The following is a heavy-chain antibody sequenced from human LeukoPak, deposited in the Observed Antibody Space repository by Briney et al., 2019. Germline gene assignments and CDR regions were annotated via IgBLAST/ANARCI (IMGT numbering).Heavy chain of an antibody. V-gene: IGHV4-34*01. CDR2: INHSGST. CDR1: GGSFSGYY. J-gene: IGHJ3*02. Sequence: PSETLSLTCAVYGGSFSGYYWSWIRQPPGKGLEWIGEINHSGSTNYNPSLKSRVTISVDTSKNQFSLKLSSVTAADTAVYYCATTGFDAFDIWGQGTMVTVSS. D-gene: IGHD3-9*01. CDR3: ATTGFDAFDI.